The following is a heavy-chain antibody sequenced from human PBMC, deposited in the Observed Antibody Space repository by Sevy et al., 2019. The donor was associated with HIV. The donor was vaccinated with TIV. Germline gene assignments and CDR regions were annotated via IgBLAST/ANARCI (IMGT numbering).Heavy chain of an antibody. CDR2: IYSGGST. CDR1: GLTVSSNY. Sequence: GGSLRLSCAASGLTVSSNYMSWVRQAPGKGLEWVSVIYSGGSTYYADSVKGRFTISRDNSKNTLYLQMNSLRAEDTAVYYCARLTAMVTFGAFDIWGQGTMVTVSS. D-gene: IGHD5-18*01. CDR3: ARLTAMVTFGAFDI. J-gene: IGHJ3*02. V-gene: IGHV3-53*01.